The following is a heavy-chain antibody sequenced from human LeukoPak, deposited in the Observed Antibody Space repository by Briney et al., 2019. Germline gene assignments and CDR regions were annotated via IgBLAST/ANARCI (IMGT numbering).Heavy chain of an antibody. D-gene: IGHD1-1*01. CDR3: ARETLEGKFDP. J-gene: IGHJ5*02. CDR1: AGSISNYY. Sequence: PSETLSLTCTVSAGSISNYYWTWIRQPPGEGLEWIGYIYYSGSTNYNPSLKSRVTISIDTSKNQFSLKLSSVTAADTAVHYCARETLEGKFDPWGQGILVTVSS. V-gene: IGHV4-59*01. CDR2: IYYSGST.